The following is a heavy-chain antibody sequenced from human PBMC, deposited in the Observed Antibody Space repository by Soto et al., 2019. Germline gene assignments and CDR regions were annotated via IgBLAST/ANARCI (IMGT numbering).Heavy chain of an antibody. J-gene: IGHJ5*02. V-gene: IGHV4-30-2*01. D-gene: IGHD2-8*01. CDR3: ARGIWNIEEMIYGFYFDP. CDR1: GGSISSGAYS. Sequence: SETLSLTCSVSGGSISSGAYSWMWIRHPPGKVLEWLGYISQSGTTYYNPSLERRVTISMDRSKNAFSLNLSSVTADDTAVYYCARGIWNIEEMIYGFYFDPWGPGTLVTVSS. CDR2: ISQSGTT.